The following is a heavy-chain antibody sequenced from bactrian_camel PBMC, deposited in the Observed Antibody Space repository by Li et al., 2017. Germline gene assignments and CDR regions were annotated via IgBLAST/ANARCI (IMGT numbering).Heavy chain of an antibody. V-gene: IGHV3S53*01. Sequence: HVQLVESGGGSVQAGGSLTLSCTASRGTYSTHCMGWFRHAPGKEREGVATFDSDGSINYADSVKGRFTLAHGKARNSVNLQMNSLKPEDTAMYFCKIEWGRGPWYCWNSFWGQGTQVTVS. CDR3: KIEWGRGPWYCWNSF. CDR2: FDSDGSI. CDR1: RGTYSTHC. D-gene: IGHD2*01. J-gene: IGHJ4*01.